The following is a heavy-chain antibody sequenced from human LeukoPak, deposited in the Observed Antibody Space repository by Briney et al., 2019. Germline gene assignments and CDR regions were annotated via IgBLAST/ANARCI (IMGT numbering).Heavy chain of an antibody. V-gene: IGHV3-7*01. CDR2: IKQDGNEK. J-gene: IGHJ4*02. D-gene: IGHD3-3*02. Sequence: GGSLRLSCAASGFTFSSYWMTWGRQAPGKGLEWVASIKQDGNEKYYVDSVKGRFTISRDNARNSLYLQMSSLRADDTAVHYCARDGAFRIYDYWGQGTLVTVSS. CDR3: ARDGAFRIYDY. CDR1: GFTFSSYW.